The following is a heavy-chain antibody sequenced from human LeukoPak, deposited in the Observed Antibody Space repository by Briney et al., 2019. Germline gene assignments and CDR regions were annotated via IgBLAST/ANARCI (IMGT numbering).Heavy chain of an antibody. Sequence: SETLSLTCTVSGGSISSSSYYWGWIRQPPGKGLEWIGSIYYSGSTYCNPSLKSRVTISVDTSKNQFSLKLSSVTAADTAVYYCARDSSPQIRLLPYYYGMDVWGQGTTVTVSS. D-gene: IGHD2-15*01. J-gene: IGHJ6*02. CDR3: ARDSSPQIRLLPYYYGMDV. V-gene: IGHV4-39*07. CDR1: GGSISSSSYY. CDR2: IYYSGST.